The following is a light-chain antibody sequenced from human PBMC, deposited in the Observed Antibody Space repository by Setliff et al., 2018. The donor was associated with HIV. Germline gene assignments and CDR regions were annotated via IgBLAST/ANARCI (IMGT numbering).Light chain of an antibody. J-gene: IGLJ1*01. CDR1: SSDIGAYKS. CDR3: CSFAITDTSV. V-gene: IGLV2-14*03. Sequence: QSALAQPASVSGSPGQSIAISCTGTSSDIGAYKSVSWYQQHPGKAPKLLIYEDSTRPSRVSDRFSGSKSGNTASLTISGLQTEDEADYYCCSFAITDTSVLGTGTKVTVL. CDR2: EDS.